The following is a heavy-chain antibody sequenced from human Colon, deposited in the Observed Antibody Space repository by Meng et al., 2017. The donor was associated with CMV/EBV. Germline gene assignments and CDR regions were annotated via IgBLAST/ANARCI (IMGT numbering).Heavy chain of an antibody. CDR1: GYTFTANH. V-gene: IGHV1-2*02. CDR3: VRESWYFDF. CDR2: IYPQDGGT. D-gene: IGHD6-13*01. Sequence: QGQLVQSRTEVKKPGASVKVSCKTSGYTFTANHLHWVRQAPGQGLEWMGWIYPQDGGTYFAQKFQDRVTLTRDTSITTAYMELSGLTSDDTAIYYCVRESWYFDFWGEGTLVTVSS. J-gene: IGHJ4*02.